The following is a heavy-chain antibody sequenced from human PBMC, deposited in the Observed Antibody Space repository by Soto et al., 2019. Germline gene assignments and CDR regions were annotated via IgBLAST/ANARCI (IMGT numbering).Heavy chain of an antibody. D-gene: IGHD2-21*02. Sequence: EVQLLGSGGGSVQPGGSLRLSCAASGFTFTTYAMSWVRQAPGKGLEWVSSIDGSGDNTYYADSVKGRFTISRDNSEDTLYLQMSSLRAEDTAIYYCARDSGTAVSTSRVFLSWGQGTLVTVSS. CDR3: ARDSGTAVSTSRVFLS. J-gene: IGHJ1*01. CDR1: GFTFTTYA. V-gene: IGHV3-23*01. CDR2: IDGSGDNT.